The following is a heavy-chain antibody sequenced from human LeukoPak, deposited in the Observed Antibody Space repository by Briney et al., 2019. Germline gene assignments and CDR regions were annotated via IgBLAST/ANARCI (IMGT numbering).Heavy chain of an antibody. Sequence: SQTLSLTCTVSGGSISSGSYYWSWIRQPAGKAWEWYGRTYASGSPTYNPSLKSRVTMSVDKPKNQFSLKLSSGTDPDTEVYYSARSVYRYSYYTNWVDPWGPGNLVTVSS. J-gene: IGHJ5*02. CDR2: TYASGSP. CDR3: ARSVYRYSYYTNWVDP. D-gene: IGHD5-18*01. V-gene: IGHV4-61*02. CDR1: GGSISSGSYY.